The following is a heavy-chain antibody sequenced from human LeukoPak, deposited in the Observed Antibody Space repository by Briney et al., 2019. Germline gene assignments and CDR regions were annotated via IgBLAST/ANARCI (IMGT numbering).Heavy chain of an antibody. V-gene: IGHV3-33*06. CDR2: IWSDGSQQ. CDR1: GFTFRSYG. J-gene: IGHJ4*02. Sequence: GMSLRLSCAASGFTFRSYGMHWVRQAQGKGLEWVAVIWSDGSQQHYADSVKGRFTISRDNSKNTLYLQMNSLRAEDTAVYYCAKFIAVAAVNDYWGQGTLVTVSS. D-gene: IGHD6-19*01. CDR3: AKFIAVAAVNDY.